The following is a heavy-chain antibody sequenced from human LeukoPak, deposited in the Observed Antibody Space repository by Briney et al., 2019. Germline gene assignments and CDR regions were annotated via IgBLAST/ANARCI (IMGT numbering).Heavy chain of an antibody. CDR3: AIIAVGNYFDY. Sequence: PGGSLRLSCEASGFTVSSNYMSWVRQAPGKGLEWVSVIYSGGTTYYADSVKGRFTISRDNSKTTLYLQMNSLRGEDTAVYYCAIIAVGNYFDYWGQGTLVTVSS. V-gene: IGHV3-53*01. J-gene: IGHJ4*02. CDR1: GFTVSSNY. D-gene: IGHD6-19*01. CDR2: IYSGGTT.